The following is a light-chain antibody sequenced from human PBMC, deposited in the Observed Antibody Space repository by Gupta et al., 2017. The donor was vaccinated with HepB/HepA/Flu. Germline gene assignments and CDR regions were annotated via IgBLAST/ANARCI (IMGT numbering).Light chain of an antibody. CDR3: GSYTSTTTSFI. V-gene: IGLV2-14*03. CDR2: DVS. CDR1: SSDVYNSNY. Sequence: QSILTQPASVSGSPAQSITISCTGTSSDVYNSNYVSWYQHHPGKGPKLIIYDVSNRPSGVSTRFSGSRSGNTASLTISGLQGEDEADYYCGSYTSTTTSFIFGTGTKVTVL. J-gene: IGLJ1*01.